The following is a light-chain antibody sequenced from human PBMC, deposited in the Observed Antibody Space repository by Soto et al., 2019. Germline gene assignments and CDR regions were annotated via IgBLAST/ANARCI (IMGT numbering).Light chain of an antibody. V-gene: IGKV1-5*01. Sequence: DIQMTQSPSTLSASVGDRVTLTCRASESISGWLAWYQQKPGKAPRLLIYDASILESGVPSRFSGSWSGAEFTITVSGLQPDDFGMYYCQQYSTYWTFGQGTRVEIK. CDR2: DAS. CDR3: QQYSTYWT. J-gene: IGKJ1*01. CDR1: ESISGW.